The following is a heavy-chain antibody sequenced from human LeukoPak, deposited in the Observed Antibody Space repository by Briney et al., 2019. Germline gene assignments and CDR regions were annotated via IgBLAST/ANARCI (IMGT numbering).Heavy chain of an antibody. CDR3: ASTASSGPQSAEYFQY. V-gene: IGHV3-33*01. J-gene: IGHJ1*01. CDR1: GFTFSNYG. Sequence: GGSLRLSCAASGFTFSNYGMHWVRQAPGKGLEWVAVIWYDGSNKFCSDSVKGRFTISRDNSKNTLYLQMNTLRAEDTAVYYFASTASSGPQSAEYFQYWGQGTLVTVSS. D-gene: IGHD3-3*01. CDR2: IWYDGSNK.